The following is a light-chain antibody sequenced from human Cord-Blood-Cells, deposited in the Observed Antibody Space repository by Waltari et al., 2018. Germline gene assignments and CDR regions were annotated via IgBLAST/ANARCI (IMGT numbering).Light chain of an antibody. J-gene: IGKJ4*01. V-gene: IGKV3-11*01. CDR3: QQRSNWLT. CDR1: QSVSSY. CDR2: DAS. Sequence: EIVLTQSPATLSLSPGERATLSCRASQSVSSYLAWYQQKPGQAPRLLIYDASNRATXXXARFSGSGSGTDFTLTISSLEPEDFAVYYCQQRSNWLTFGGGTKVEIK.